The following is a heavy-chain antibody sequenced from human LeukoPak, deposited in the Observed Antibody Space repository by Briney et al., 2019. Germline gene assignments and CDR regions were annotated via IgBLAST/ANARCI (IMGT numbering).Heavy chain of an antibody. D-gene: IGHD3-22*01. CDR3: ARHEKYYYDSSGYHES. V-gene: IGHV4-59*08. J-gene: IGHJ4*02. CDR1: GGSISSYY. Sequence: SETLSLTCTVSGGSISSYYWSWIRQPPGKGLEWIGYIYYSGSTNYNPSLKSRVTISVDTSKNQFSLKLSSVTAADTAVYYCARHEKYYYDSSGYHESWGQGTLVTVSS. CDR2: IYYSGST.